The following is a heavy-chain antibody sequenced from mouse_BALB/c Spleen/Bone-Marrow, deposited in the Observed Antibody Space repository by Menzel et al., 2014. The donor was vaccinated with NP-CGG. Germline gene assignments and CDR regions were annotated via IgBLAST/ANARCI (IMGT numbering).Heavy chain of an antibody. CDR3: AREDGFWYFDV. V-gene: IGHV1-9*01. Sequence: LVESGPELMTPGASVKISCMATVYTFSSYWIERVKQGPGHGLEWLGEILPGRCSTNYNEKFKGKATFTADTCFNTAYMQLSSLTSEDSAVYYCAREDGFWYFDVWGAGTTVTVSS. CDR1: VYTFSSYW. D-gene: IGHD1-1*01. J-gene: IGHJ1*02. CDR2: ILPGRCST.